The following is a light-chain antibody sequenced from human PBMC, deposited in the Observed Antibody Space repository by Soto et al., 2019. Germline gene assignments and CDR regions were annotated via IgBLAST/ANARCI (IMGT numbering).Light chain of an antibody. J-gene: IGKJ1*01. CDR2: GAS. V-gene: IGKV1-27*01. Sequence: DIQLTQSPSSLSASVGDRVTITCRASQDISNYLAWYQQKPGKVPNLLMYGASALRSGVPSRFSGSGSGTDFTLTISSLQPEDVATYYGQKYNSAPWTFGQGTKVEIK. CDR1: QDISNY. CDR3: QKYNSAPWT.